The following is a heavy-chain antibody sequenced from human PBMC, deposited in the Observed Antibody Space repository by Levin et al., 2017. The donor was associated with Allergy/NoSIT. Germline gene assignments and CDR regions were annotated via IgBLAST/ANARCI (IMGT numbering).Heavy chain of an antibody. J-gene: IGHJ4*02. D-gene: IGHD6-13*01. CDR1: GFTFSDYY. CDR2: ISSSSSYT. CDR3: ARVSTGYSSSGYHFHY. Sequence: GGSLRLSCAASGFTFSDYYMSWIRQAPGKGLEWVSYISSSSSYTNYADSVKGRFTISRDNAKNSLYLQMNSLRAEDTAVYYCARVSTGYSSSGYHFHYWGQGTLVTVSS. V-gene: IGHV3-11*05.